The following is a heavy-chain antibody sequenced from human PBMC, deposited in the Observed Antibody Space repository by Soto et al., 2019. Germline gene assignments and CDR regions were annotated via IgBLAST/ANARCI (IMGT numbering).Heavy chain of an antibody. CDR1: GFTFSSYG. Sequence: QVQLVESGGGVVQPGRSLRLSCAASGFTFSSYGMHWVRQAPGKGLEWVAVIWYDGSNKYYADSVKGRFTISRDNSKNTRYLQMNSLRAEDTAVYYCARDGSYCSGGSCYRPAYYYYYMDVWGKGTTVTVSS. CDR3: ARDGSYCSGGSCYRPAYYYYYMDV. J-gene: IGHJ6*03. CDR2: IWYDGSNK. V-gene: IGHV3-33*01. D-gene: IGHD2-15*01.